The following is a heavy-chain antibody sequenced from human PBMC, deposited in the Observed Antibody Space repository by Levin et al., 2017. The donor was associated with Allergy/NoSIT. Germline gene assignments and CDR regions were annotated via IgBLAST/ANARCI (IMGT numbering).Heavy chain of an antibody. J-gene: IGHJ4*02. CDR2: ISGESRTI. CDR1: GFTFSSYA. V-gene: IGHV3-23*01. D-gene: IGHD3-16*02. CDR3: VSYRDGPYIHIAY. Sequence: PGESLKISCVVSGFTFSSYAMSWIRQTPDKGLEWISIISGESRTIYYADSVRGRFTISRDNSKNTLYLQMNSLTAEDTALYYCVSYRDGPYIHIAYWGQGTLVTVSS.